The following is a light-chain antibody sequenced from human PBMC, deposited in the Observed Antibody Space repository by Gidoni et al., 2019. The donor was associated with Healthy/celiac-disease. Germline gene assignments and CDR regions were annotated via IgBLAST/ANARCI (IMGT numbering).Light chain of an antibody. J-gene: IGKJ1*01. CDR2: DAS. CDR1: PSISSW. CDR3: QQYNSYPA. V-gene: IGKV1-5*01. Sequence: DIQMTQSPSTLSASVGDRVTITCRASPSISSWLAWYQQKPGKAPKLLIYDASILESGVPSRFSVSGSWTEFTLTISSLQPDDFATYYCQQYNSYPAFGQGTKVEIK.